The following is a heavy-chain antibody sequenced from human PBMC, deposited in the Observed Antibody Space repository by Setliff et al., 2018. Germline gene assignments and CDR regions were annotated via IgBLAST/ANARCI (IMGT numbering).Heavy chain of an antibody. CDR2: ISWNSGSI. D-gene: IGHD2-2*01. V-gene: IGHV3-9*03. CDR1: GFTFGDYA. J-gene: IGHJ6*02. Sequence: GGSLRLSCAASGFTFGDYAMHWVRQAPGKGLEWVSGISWNSGSIGYADSVKGRFTISRDYGKNSLYLQMNSLRAEDIALYDCAKGGPVPYYYCMDVWGQGTTVTVSS. CDR3: AKGGPVPYYYCMDV.